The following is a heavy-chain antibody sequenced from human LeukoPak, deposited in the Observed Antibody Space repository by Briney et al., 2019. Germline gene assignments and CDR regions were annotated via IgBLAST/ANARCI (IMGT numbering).Heavy chain of an antibody. CDR1: GASISSYY. CDR2: IYTSGST. D-gene: IGHD3-22*01. Sequence: PSETLSLTCTVSGASISSYYWSWIRQPAGKGLEWIGRIYTSGSTNYNPSLKSRVTMSVDTSKNQFSLKLSSVTAADAAVYYCARTPYYDSSGDHAFDIWGQGTMVTVSS. CDR3: ARTPYYDSSGDHAFDI. V-gene: IGHV4-4*07. J-gene: IGHJ3*02.